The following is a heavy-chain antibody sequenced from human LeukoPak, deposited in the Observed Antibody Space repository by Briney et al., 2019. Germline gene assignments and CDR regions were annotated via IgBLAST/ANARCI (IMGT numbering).Heavy chain of an antibody. V-gene: IGHV4-59*08. CDR1: GGSFSNYY. D-gene: IGHD1-1*01. Sequence: PSETLSLTCTLSGGSFSNYYWTWIRQPPGKGLEWLGYIYSTGGISYNPSLESRVTISIDTSKNTFSLKLTSVTAADSAVYFCASWNLDLAYDIWGQGTMVTVSS. CDR3: ASWNLDLAYDI. J-gene: IGHJ3*02. CDR2: IYSTGGI.